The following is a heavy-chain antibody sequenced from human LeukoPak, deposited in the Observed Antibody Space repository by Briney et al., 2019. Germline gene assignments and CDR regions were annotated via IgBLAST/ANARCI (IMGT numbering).Heavy chain of an antibody. J-gene: IGHJ4*02. CDR1: GFTFGDYA. CDR3: AKDRLRYFDWSFDY. D-gene: IGHD3-9*01. Sequence: GGSLRLSCTASGFTFGDYAMSWVRQAPGKGLEWVSAISGSGGSTYYADSVKGRFTISRDNSKNTLYLQMNSLRAEDTAVYYCAKDRLRYFDWSFDYWGQGTLVTVSS. V-gene: IGHV3-23*01. CDR2: ISGSGGST.